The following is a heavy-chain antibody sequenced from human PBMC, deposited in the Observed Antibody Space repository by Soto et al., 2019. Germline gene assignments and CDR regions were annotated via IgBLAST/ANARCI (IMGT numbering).Heavy chain of an antibody. J-gene: IGHJ6*02. CDR1: GFIFNNYA. CDR3: AKDTGDSSGYYYYYYYGMDV. D-gene: IGHD3-22*01. CDR2: TSWNSGNV. Sequence: GGSLRLSCAASGFIFNNYAMHWVRQAPGKGLEWVSGTSWNSGNVGYADSVKGRFTISRDNAENSLYLQMNSLRPEDTALYYCAKDTGDSSGYYYYYYYGMDVWGQGTTVTVSS. V-gene: IGHV3-9*01.